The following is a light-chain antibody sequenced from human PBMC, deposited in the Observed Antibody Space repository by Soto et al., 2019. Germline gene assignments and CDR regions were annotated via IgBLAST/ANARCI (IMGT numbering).Light chain of an antibody. CDR3: AAWDDSLSGVI. CDR1: YSNVGSNY. J-gene: IGLJ2*01. Sequence: QAVVTQPPSASGTPGQRVTLSCSGDYSNVGSNYVYWYQQLPGTAPKLLIYRKNQRPSGVPDQFSGSKSGTSASLAISGLQSEDEADYYCAAWDDSLSGVIFGGGTKLTVL. CDR2: RKN. V-gene: IGLV1-47*01.